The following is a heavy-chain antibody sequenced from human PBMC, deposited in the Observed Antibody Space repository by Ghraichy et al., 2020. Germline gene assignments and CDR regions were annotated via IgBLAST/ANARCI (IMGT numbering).Heavy chain of an antibody. Sequence: GGSLRLSCAASGFTFSSSGMHWVRQAPCKGLEWVAVIWYDGSNKYYADSVKGRFTISRDNSKNTLYLQMNSLRAEDTAVYYCARDWGEYSSSPGAFDIWGQGTMVTVSS. V-gene: IGHV3-33*01. CDR3: ARDWGEYSSSPGAFDI. CDR1: GFTFSSSG. D-gene: IGHD6-6*01. CDR2: IWYDGSNK. J-gene: IGHJ3*02.